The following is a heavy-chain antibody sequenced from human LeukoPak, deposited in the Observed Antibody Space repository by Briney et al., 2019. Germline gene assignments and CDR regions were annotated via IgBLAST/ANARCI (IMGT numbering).Heavy chain of an antibody. J-gene: IGHJ6*03. Sequence: SETLSLTCTVTGGSISSYYWSWIRQPPGKGLEWIGYIYTSGSTNYNPSLKSRVAISVDTSKNQFSLKLSSLTAADTAVYYCARLMGRYYYYDMDVWGKGTTVTVSS. V-gene: IGHV4-4*09. D-gene: IGHD2-8*01. CDR1: GGSISSYY. CDR2: IYTSGST. CDR3: ARLMGRYYYYDMDV.